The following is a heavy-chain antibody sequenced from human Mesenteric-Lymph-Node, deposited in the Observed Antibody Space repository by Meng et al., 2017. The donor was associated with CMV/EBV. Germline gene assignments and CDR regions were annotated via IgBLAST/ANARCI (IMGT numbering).Heavy chain of an antibody. D-gene: IGHD3-22*01. CDR1: GYTFTGYY. CDR3: ARSPLNTDVPRHYYDNTGFPYYFDY. J-gene: IGHJ4*02. CDR2: INPNSGGT. Sequence: ASVKVSCKASGYTFTGYYMHWVRQAPGQGLEWMGWINPNSGGTNYAQKFQGRVTMTRDTSISTAYMELSSLKSDDTAVYYCARSPLNTDVPRHYYDNTGFPYYFDYWGQGTLVTVSS. V-gene: IGHV1-2*02.